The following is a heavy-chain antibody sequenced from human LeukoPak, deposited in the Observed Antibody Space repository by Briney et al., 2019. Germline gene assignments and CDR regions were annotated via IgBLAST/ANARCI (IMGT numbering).Heavy chain of an antibody. V-gene: IGHV1-2*02. D-gene: IGHD1-26*01. CDR3: ARACSGSYYCYYYYGMDI. CDR2: INPNSGGT. J-gene: IGHJ6*02. Sequence: ASVKVSCKASGYTFTGYYMHWVRQAPGQGLEWMGWINPNSGGTNYAQKFQGRVTMTRDTSISTAYMELSRPRSDDTAVYYCARACSGSYYCYYYYGMDIWGQGTTVTVSS. CDR1: GYTFTGYY.